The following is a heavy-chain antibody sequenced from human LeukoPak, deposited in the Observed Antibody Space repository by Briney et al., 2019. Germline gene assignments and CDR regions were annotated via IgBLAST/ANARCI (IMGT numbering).Heavy chain of an antibody. CDR3: ARRLAVVTQEIDY. Sequence: SETLSLACTVSGYSISSGYYWGWIRQPPGKGLKWIGSISHSGSTYYNPSLKSRVTISVDTSKNQFSLKLSSLTAADTAVYYCARRLAVVTQEIDYWGQGTLVTVSS. CDR2: ISHSGST. V-gene: IGHV4-38-2*02. CDR1: GYSISSGYY. J-gene: IGHJ4*02. D-gene: IGHD4-23*01.